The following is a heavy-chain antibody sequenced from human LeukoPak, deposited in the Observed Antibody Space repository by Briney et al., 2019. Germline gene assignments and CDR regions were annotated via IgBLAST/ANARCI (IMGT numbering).Heavy chain of an antibody. Sequence: VASVKVSCKAYGYTFSSHGISWVRQAPGQGLEWMGWISAYNGNINSAQKIQGRLTMTTDTSTNTAYMELRGLRSDDTAVYYCARDWVRYCSTASCLLQFDSWGQGTLVTVSS. V-gene: IGHV1-18*01. CDR3: ARDWVRYCSTASCLLQFDS. D-gene: IGHD3-16*02. J-gene: IGHJ4*02. CDR2: ISAYNGNI. CDR1: GYTFSSHG.